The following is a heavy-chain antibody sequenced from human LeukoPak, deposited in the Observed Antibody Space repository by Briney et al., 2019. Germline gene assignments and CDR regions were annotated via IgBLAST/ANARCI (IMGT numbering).Heavy chain of an antibody. CDR2: IIPIFTKA. V-gene: IGHV1-69*13. D-gene: IGHD3-10*01. CDR1: GGTFSSYA. Sequence: GASVKVSCKASGGTFSSYAISWVRQAPGQGLEWMGGIIPIFTKANHAQKFQGRVTITADESTSTAYMELSSLRSEDTAVYYCARVGGSGSYTSHYFDYWGQGTLVTVSS. J-gene: IGHJ4*02. CDR3: ARVGGSGSYTSHYFDY.